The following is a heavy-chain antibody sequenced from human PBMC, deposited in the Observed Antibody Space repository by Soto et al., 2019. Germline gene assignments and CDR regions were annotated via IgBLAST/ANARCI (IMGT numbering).Heavy chain of an antibody. Sequence: QVQLVESGGGVVPPGRSLRLSCAASGFTFSSYGMHWVRQAPGKGLEWVAVISYDGSNKYYADSVKGRFTISRDNSKNTLYLQMNSLRAEDTAVYYCAKDLGYSSTRAYYGMDVWGQGTTVTVSS. CDR3: AKDLGYSSTRAYYGMDV. CDR2: ISYDGSNK. V-gene: IGHV3-30*18. D-gene: IGHD6-13*01. CDR1: GFTFSSYG. J-gene: IGHJ6*02.